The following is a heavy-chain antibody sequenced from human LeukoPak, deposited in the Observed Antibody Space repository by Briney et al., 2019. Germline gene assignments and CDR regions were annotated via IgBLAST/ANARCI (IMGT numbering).Heavy chain of an antibody. Sequence: GGSLRLSCAASGFTSSSYATSWVRQAPGKGLEWVSAISGSGGSTYYADSVKGRFTISRDNSENTLYLQMNSLRAEDTAVYYCAKEVVYETDYYYYYGMDVWGQGTTVTVSS. D-gene: IGHD2-15*01. V-gene: IGHV3-23*01. CDR1: GFTSSSYA. CDR2: ISGSGGST. J-gene: IGHJ6*02. CDR3: AKEVVYETDYYYYYGMDV.